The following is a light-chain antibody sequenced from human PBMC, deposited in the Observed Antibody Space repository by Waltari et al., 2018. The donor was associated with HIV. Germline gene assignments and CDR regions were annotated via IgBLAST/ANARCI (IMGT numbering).Light chain of an antibody. CDR2: YDN. V-gene: IGLV3-21*01. CDR3: QVWDSDSDHV. Sequence: SYVLTQPPSVSVAPGETATITCAGNNIGSKNVHWYPQRPGQAPILVIYYDNERPPGIPERFSGSNSGNTATLTIRRVEVADEADYYCQVWDSDSDHVFGPGTEVTVL. CDR1: NIGSKN. J-gene: IGLJ1*01.